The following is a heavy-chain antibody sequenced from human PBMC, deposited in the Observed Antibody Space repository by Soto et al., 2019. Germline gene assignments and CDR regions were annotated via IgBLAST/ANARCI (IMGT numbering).Heavy chain of an antibody. D-gene: IGHD2-2*01. J-gene: IGHJ4*02. Sequence: VQLWDSGGGLVQPGGSLRLSCAASGFSFSSSAMSWVRQAPGKRLEWVSTFRESGGTTHYADPVKGRFTISRDTSNNILSLQMNSLRAEDTAIYNRTKDSHWAIISPTHDYWGQGTLVTVSS. CDR2: FRESGGTT. CDR1: GFSFSSSA. CDR3: TKDSHWAIISPTHDY. V-gene: IGHV3-23*01.